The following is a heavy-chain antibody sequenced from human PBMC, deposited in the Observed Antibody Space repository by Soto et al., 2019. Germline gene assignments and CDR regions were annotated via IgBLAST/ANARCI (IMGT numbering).Heavy chain of an antibody. CDR3: ARLEGLATISYYFDF. J-gene: IGHJ4*02. V-gene: IGHV4-39*01. CDR1: DDSINSDKYY. CDR2: IYYRGNA. D-gene: IGHD3-9*01. Sequence: QLQLQESGTGLVKPSEPLSLTCSVSDDSINSDKYYWGWIRPPPGKGLEWIGSIYYRGNAYYNPSLQTRVTISLDKSRSQFSLKLNSVTAADSAVYFCARLEGLATISYYFDFWGPGALVTVSS.